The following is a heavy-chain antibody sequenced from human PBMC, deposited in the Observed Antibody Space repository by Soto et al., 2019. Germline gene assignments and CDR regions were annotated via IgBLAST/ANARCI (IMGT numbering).Heavy chain of an antibody. CDR2: IWYDGSNK. CDR3: ARAPGVDIVVVPDATNAWFDP. J-gene: IGHJ5*02. V-gene: IGHV3-33*01. Sequence: GGSLRLSCAASGFTFSSYGMHWVRQAPGKGLEWVAVIWYDGSNKYYADSVKGRFTISRDNSKNTLYLQMNSLRAEDTAVYYCARAPGVDIVVVPDATNAWFDPWGQGTLVTVSS. CDR1: GFTFSSYG. D-gene: IGHD2-2*01.